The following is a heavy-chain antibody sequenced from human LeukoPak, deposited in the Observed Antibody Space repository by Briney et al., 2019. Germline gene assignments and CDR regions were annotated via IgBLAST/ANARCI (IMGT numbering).Heavy chain of an antibody. V-gene: IGHV4-4*09. CDR2: IYTSGST. J-gene: IGHJ4*02. D-gene: IGHD3-9*01. CDR3: ARHSTYYDILTGSGVPTSIDY. CDR1: GGSISSYY. Sequence: SETLSLTCTVSGGSISSYYWSWIRQPPGKGLEWIGYIYTSGSTNYNPSLKSRVTISVDTSKNQFSLKLSSVTAADTAVYYCARHSTYYDILTGSGVPTSIDYWGQGTLVTVSS.